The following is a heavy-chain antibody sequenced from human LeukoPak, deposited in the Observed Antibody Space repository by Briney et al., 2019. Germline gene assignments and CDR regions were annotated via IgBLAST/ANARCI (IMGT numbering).Heavy chain of an antibody. Sequence: PGGSLSLSCRVSGFTFSNYDMSWARQAPGKGLEWVSAISGGGGGTYYADSVKGRFTISRDNSQNTLYLQMNSLRAEDTAVYYCAKGLLYYSNRRSDHSFYDWGQGTLVTVSS. CDR3: AKGLLYYSNRRSDHSFYD. CDR2: ISGGGGGT. J-gene: IGHJ4*02. CDR1: GFTFSNYD. V-gene: IGHV3-23*01. D-gene: IGHD4-11*01.